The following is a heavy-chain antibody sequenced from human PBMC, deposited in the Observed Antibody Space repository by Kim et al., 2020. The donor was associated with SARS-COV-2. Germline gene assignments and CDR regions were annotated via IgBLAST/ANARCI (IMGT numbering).Heavy chain of an antibody. J-gene: IGHJ4*02. CDR1: GFIFSRYA. V-gene: IGHV3-30-3*01. CDR2: ISYNGDNK. CDR3: ARDGGGYDFRRGFDY. D-gene: IGHD5-12*01. Sequence: GGSLRLSCAASGFIFSRYAMNWVRQAPGKGLEWVALISYNGDNKYYADSVKGRFTISRDNPKNTLFLQMNNLRTEDTAVYYCARDGGGYDFRRGFDYWGQGTLVTVSS.